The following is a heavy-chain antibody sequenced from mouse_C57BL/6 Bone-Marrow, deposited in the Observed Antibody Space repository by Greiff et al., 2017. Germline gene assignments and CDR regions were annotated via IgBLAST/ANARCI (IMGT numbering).Heavy chain of an antibody. V-gene: IGHV14-2*01. CDR1: GFNIKDYY. CDR3: DGAVQQAMDY. J-gene: IGHJ4*01. Sequence: VQLQQSGAELVKPGASVKLSCTASGFNIKDYYMHWVKQRAEQGLVWIGRIDPEDGVTKYAPKFQGKATITADASSNTACLPPSSLASEDTAVYDCDGAVQQAMDYWGQGASVTGSS. CDR2: IDPEDGVT. D-gene: IGHD5-1*01.